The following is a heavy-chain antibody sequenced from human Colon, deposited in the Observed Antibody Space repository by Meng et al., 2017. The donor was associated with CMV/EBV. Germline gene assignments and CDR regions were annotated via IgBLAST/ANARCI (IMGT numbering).Heavy chain of an antibody. V-gene: IGHV1-18*01. D-gene: IGHD2-2*01. CDR2: ISVFNGRT. Sequence: ASVKVSCKASGYTFTSYGISWVRQAPGQGLEWMGWISVFNGRTNYAQKFQGRVTMTTDMSTRTAYLELRNLRSDDTAVYFCARVGDIVVAPAAPFDFWGQGTLVTV. CDR3: ARVGDIVVAPAAPFDF. CDR1: GYTFTSYG. J-gene: IGHJ4*02.